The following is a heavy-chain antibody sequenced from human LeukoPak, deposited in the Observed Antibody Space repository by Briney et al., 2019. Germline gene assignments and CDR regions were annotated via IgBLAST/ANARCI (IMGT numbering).Heavy chain of an antibody. V-gene: IGHV3-21*01. CDR1: GFTFSSYS. Sequence: GGSLRLSCAASGFTFSSYSMNWVRQAPGKGLEWVSSISSSSSYIYYADSVKGRFTISRDNAKNSLYLQMNSLRAEDTAVYYCAKDAATVTTRGPWYFDLWGRGTLVTVSS. D-gene: IGHD4-17*01. CDR3: AKDAATVTTRGPWYFDL. J-gene: IGHJ2*01. CDR2: ISSSSSYI.